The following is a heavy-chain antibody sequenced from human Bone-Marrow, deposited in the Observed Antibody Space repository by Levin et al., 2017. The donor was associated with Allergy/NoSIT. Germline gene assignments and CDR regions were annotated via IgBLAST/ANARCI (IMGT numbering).Heavy chain of an antibody. D-gene: IGHD3-9*01. CDR2: IYYSGST. V-gene: IGHV4-59*01. CDR1: GGSISSYY. J-gene: IGHJ4*02. CDR3: ARRGPYYDILTGPYFDY. Sequence: SETLSLTCTVSGGSISSYYWSWIRQPPGKGLEWIWYIYYSGSTNYNPSLKSRVTISVDTSKNQFSLKLSSVTAADTAVYYCARRGPYYDILTGPYFDYWGQGTLVTVSS.